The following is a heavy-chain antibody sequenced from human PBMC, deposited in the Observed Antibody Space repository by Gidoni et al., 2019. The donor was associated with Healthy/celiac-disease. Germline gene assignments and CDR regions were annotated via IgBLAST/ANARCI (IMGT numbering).Heavy chain of an antibody. CDR3: ARFGLRYFDWLLYGRANFDS. CDR2: ISAYNGNN. Sequence: QVQLVQSGAEVKKPGASGKISCKASGYTFTSYGISGVRQAPGQGLEWMGWISAYNGNNKYAQMLQGRVNMTTDTSTGTGYMRLRSLRSDDTAVYYCARFGLRYFDWLLYGRANFDSWGQGTLVTVSS. J-gene: IGHJ4*02. V-gene: IGHV1-18*04. CDR1: GYTFTSYG. D-gene: IGHD3-9*01.